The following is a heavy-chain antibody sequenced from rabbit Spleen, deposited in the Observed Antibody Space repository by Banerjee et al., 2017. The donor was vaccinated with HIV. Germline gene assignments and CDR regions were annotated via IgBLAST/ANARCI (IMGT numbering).Heavy chain of an antibody. CDR3: ARNFDL. CDR2: IVTDSGTT. Sequence: QEQLVEYGGDLVQPEGSLTLTCKASVLDFSSSYWISWVRQAPGKGLEWIGCIVTDSGTTYYASWAKGRFTISKTSSTTVTLQMTSLTAADTATYFCARNFDLWGPGTLVTVS. V-gene: IGHV1S45*01. CDR1: VLDFSSSYW. J-gene: IGHJ4*01.